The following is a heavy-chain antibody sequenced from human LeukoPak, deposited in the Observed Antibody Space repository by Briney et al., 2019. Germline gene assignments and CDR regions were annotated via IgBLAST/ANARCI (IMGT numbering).Heavy chain of an antibody. CDR1: GNSFNKYA. Sequence: ASVKVSCKASGNSFNKYAITWVRQAPGQGLEWMGEFIPIFGTAKYAKKFQGRVTIIADKSTSTAYMDLNSLRSEDTAVYYCTRGGFGELYHFDYWGQGTLVTVSS. CDR2: FIPIFGTA. V-gene: IGHV1-69*06. D-gene: IGHD3-10*01. CDR3: TRGGFGELYHFDY. J-gene: IGHJ4*02.